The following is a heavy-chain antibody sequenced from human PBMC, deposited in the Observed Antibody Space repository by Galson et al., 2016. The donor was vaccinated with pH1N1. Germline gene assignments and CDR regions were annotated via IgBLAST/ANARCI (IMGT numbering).Heavy chain of an antibody. J-gene: IGHJ4*02. CDR3: TRVMVGTSGFDN. Sequence: SVKVSCKASGYSFTGHYMHWVRQAPGQGLEWMGWISPDSGGTYYSQKFQGRVTMTRDTSSSTAYMELSSLKSDDTAFYFCTRVMVGTSGFDNWGQGTLVTVSS. V-gene: IGHV1-2*02. D-gene: IGHD2-21*02. CDR1: GYSFTGHY. CDR2: ISPDSGGT.